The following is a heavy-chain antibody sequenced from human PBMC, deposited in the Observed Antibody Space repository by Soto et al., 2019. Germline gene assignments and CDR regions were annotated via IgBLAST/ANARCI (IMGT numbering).Heavy chain of an antibody. Sequence: ASVKVSCKASGGTFSSYAISWVRQAPGQGLEWMGGIIPIFGTANYAQKFQGRVTITADESTSTAYMELSSLRSEDTAVYYCARDGYSSGWYDYWGQGTLVTVSS. CDR3: ARDGYSSGWYDY. V-gene: IGHV1-69*13. CDR2: IIPIFGTA. J-gene: IGHJ4*02. CDR1: GGTFSSYA. D-gene: IGHD6-19*01.